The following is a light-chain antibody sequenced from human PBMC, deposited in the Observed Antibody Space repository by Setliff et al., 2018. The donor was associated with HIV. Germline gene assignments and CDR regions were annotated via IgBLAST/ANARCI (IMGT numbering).Light chain of an antibody. J-gene: IGLJ1*01. CDR1: SRDVGGGQNY. CDR2: EVT. CDR3: SSYTSSSTYV. Sequence: QSALAQPASVSGSPGQSITISCTGTSRDVGGGQNYVSWYQQYPGQAPKLMIYEVTKRPAGVSDRFSGSKSGNTASLTISGLQTEDEADYYCSSYTSSSTYVFGTGTKVTVL. V-gene: IGLV2-14*01.